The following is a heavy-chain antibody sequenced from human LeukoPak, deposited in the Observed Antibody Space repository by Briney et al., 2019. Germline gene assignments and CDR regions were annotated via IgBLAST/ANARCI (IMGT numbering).Heavy chain of an antibody. CDR1: GYTFTGYY. Sequence: GASVTVSCKASGYTFTGYYMHWVRQAPGQGLEWMGWINPNSGGTNYAQKFQGRVTMTRDTSISTAYMELSRLRSDDTAVYYCATRSTYYYDSSGYYADAFDIWGQGTMVTVSS. V-gene: IGHV1-2*02. J-gene: IGHJ3*02. CDR2: INPNSGGT. D-gene: IGHD3-22*01. CDR3: ATRSTYYYDSSGYYADAFDI.